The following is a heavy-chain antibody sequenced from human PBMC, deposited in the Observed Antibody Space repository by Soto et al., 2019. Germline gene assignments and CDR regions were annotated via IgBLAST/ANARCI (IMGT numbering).Heavy chain of an antibody. CDR2: ISGSGAST. CDR1: GFTFSSYA. Sequence: GGSLRLSCAASGFTFSSYAMSWVRQAPGKGLEWVSAISGSGASTYYADSVKGRFTISRDNSKNTLYLQMNSLRAEDTAVYYCARDFRGYYDSSGYYGYFDYWGQGTLVTVSS. CDR3: ARDFRGYYDSSGYYGYFDY. V-gene: IGHV3-23*01. J-gene: IGHJ4*02. D-gene: IGHD3-22*01.